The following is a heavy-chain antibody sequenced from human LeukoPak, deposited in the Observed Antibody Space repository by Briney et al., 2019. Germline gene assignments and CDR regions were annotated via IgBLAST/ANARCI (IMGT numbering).Heavy chain of an antibody. CDR1: GFTFSSYA. J-gene: IGHJ4*02. CDR3: ASAGANIVVVPAAMPYY. CDR2: ISYDGSNK. D-gene: IGHD2-2*01. V-gene: IGHV3-30-3*01. Sequence: GGSLRLSCAASGFTFSSYAMHWVRQAPGKGLEWVAVISYDGSNKYYADSVKGRFTISRDNSKNTLYLQMNSLRAEDTAVYYCASAGANIVVVPAAMPYYWGQGILVTVSS.